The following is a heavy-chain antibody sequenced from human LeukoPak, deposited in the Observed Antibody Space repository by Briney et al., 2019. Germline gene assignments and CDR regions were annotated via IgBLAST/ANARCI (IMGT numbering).Heavy chain of an antibody. CDR3: SKHEGRSFGS. CDR1: GFTFSSSS. Sequence: PGGSLRLSCAASGFTFSSSSMNWVRQAPGKGLEWVSSTSNSSSYIYYADSVKGRFTISRDNARNSVSLQMTSLRGEDTAIYFCSKHEGRSFGSWGQGTLVTVSS. V-gene: IGHV3-21*01. CDR2: TSNSSSYI. D-gene: IGHD1-14*01. J-gene: IGHJ4*02.